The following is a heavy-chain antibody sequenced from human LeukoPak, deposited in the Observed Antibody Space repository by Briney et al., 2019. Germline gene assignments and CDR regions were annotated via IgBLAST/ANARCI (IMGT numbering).Heavy chain of an antibody. CDR3: ARPSIGEKTFDI. J-gene: IGHJ3*02. Sequence: KPSETLSLTCTVSGGSISSYYWSWIRQPPGKGLEWIGYIYYSGSTNYNPSLKSRVTISVDTSKNQFSLKLSSVTAADTAVYYCARPSIGEKTFDIWGQGTMVTVSS. CDR2: IYYSGST. D-gene: IGHD4-17*01. CDR1: GGSISSYY. V-gene: IGHV4-59*08.